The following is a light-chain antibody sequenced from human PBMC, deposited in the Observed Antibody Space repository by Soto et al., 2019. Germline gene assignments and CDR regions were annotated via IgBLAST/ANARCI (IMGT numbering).Light chain of an antibody. V-gene: IGKV1-5*01. Sequence: DIQMTQSPSTLYASVGDRVTITCRASQSVSGWLAWYQQKPGKAPSLLIFDVSRLETGVPSRFRGSGSGTEFTLTISSLQPEDFATYYCQQYNTYFYSFGQGTKLEIK. CDR2: DVS. CDR1: QSVSGW. CDR3: QQYNTYFYS. J-gene: IGKJ2*03.